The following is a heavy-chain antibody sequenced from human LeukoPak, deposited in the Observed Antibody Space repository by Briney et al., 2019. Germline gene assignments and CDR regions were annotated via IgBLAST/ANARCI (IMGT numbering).Heavy chain of an antibody. D-gene: IGHD4-11*01. CDR3: AKTTASLGSGARYFDP. CDR1: GYSFTNYW. V-gene: IGHV5-51*01. J-gene: IGHJ5*02. Sequence: RGESLKISCKASGYSFTNYWIAWVRQKPGKGLEWMGIMHPGESEINYSPSFEGQVTISADTSISTAYLEWYSLKASDSAIYYCAKTTASLGSGARYFDPWGQGTMITVSS. CDR2: MHPGESEI.